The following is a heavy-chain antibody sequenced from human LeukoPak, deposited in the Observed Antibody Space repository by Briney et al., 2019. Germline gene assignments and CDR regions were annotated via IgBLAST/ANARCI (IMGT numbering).Heavy chain of an antibody. J-gene: IGHJ5*02. CDR3: ARDAEQWLVGWFDP. CDR2: ISAYNGNT. CDR1: GYTFTSYG. V-gene: IGHV1-18*01. D-gene: IGHD6-19*01. Sequence: ASVKVSCKASGYTFTSYGISWVRQAPGQGLEWMGRISAYNGNTNYAQKLQGRVTMTTDTSTSTAYMELRSLRSDDTAVYYCARDAEQWLVGWFDPWGQGTLVTVSS.